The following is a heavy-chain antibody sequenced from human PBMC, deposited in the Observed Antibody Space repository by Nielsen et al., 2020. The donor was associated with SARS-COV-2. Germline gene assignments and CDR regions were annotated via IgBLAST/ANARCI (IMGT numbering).Heavy chain of an antibody. Sequence: SVKVSCKASGGTFSSYAISWVRQAPGQGLEWMGGIIPIFGTANYAQKFQGRVTITADESTSTAYMELSSLRSEDTAVYYCAGAGYSSSSYYYYYYYMDVWGKGTTVTVSS. D-gene: IGHD6-6*01. V-gene: IGHV1-69*13. CDR3: AGAGYSSSSYYYYYYYMDV. J-gene: IGHJ6*03. CDR2: IIPIFGTA. CDR1: GGTFSSYA.